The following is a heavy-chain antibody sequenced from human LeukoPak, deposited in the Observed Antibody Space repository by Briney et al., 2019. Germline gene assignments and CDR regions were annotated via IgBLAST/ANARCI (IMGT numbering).Heavy chain of an antibody. CDR2: ISSSSYI. V-gene: IGHV3-21*01. J-gene: IGHJ6*02. CDR1: GFTFSSYS. D-gene: IGHD3-16*01. CDR3: ARGSWHAALGYYYYYGMDV. Sequence: GGSLRLSCAASGFTFSSYSMNWVRQAPGKGLEWVSSISSSSYIYYADSVKGRFTISRDNAKNSLYLQMNSLRAEDTAVYYCARGSWHAALGYYYYYGMDVWGQGTRSPSP.